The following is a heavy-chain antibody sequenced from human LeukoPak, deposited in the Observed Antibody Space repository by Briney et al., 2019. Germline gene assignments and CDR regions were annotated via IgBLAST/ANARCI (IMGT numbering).Heavy chain of an antibody. CDR3: ARDLGYYDSSGYRGSY. J-gene: IGHJ4*02. Sequence: GGSLRLSCVTSGLNVKNNYMFWVRQSPVKGLEWVSIIYSGGNTFYADSVKGRFTISRDNSKNTLYLQMNSLRAEDTAVYYCARDLGYYDSSGYRGSYWGQGTLVTVSS. CDR1: GLNVKNNY. CDR2: IYSGGNT. V-gene: IGHV3-66*01. D-gene: IGHD3-22*01.